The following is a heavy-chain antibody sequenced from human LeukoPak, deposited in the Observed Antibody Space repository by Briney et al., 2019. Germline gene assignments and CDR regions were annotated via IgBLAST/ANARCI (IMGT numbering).Heavy chain of an antibody. CDR2: INQNSGGT. V-gene: IGHV1-2*02. D-gene: IGHD2-21*01. CDR3: ARVFDSGAQGHCQH. Sequence: SVPVSFKSSGCTFIHYYMHYVRQAPAQGREGMGCINQNSGGTNYLQKLQGRVTMIRDTSISTAYLELSSLRSDDTAVYYCARVFDSGAQGHCQHWGQGT. CDR1: GCTFIHYY. J-gene: IGHJ1*01.